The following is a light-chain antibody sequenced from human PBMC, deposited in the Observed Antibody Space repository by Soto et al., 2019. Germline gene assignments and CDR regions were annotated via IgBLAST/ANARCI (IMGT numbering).Light chain of an antibody. CDR1: QSVXXXSNNKNY. J-gene: IGKJ2*01. CDR3: QQHYSSPFT. Sequence: DIVMTXSPDSLXXSLGERATIXXXXSQSVXXXSNNKNYLAWYQQKPGQPPKLLIYWASIRESGVPDRFSGSGSGTDFTLTISSLQAEDVAVYYCQQHYSSPFTFGQGTKLEIK. V-gene: IGKV4-1*01. CDR2: WAS.